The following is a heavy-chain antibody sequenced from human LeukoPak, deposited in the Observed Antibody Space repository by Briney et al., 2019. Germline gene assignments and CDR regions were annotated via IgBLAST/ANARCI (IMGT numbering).Heavy chain of an antibody. CDR2: IIPIFGTA. D-gene: IGHD4-11*01. J-gene: IGHJ4*02. Sequence: ASVKVSCKASGGTFSSYAISWVRQAPGQGLEWMGGIIPIFGTANYAKKFQGRVTITTDESTSTAYMELSSLRSEDTAVYYCARAAPDYSNYGGSFFFDYWGQGTLVTVSS. CDR1: GGTFSSYA. V-gene: IGHV1-69*05. CDR3: ARAAPDYSNYGGSFFFDY.